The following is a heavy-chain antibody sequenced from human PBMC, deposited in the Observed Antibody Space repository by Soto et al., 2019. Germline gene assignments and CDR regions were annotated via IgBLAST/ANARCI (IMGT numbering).Heavy chain of an antibody. D-gene: IGHD2-21*02. CDR1: GFPFSGSA. J-gene: IGHJ4*02. CDR3: TTAGCGGDCHDY. V-gene: IGHV3-73*02. Sequence: EVQLVESGGGLVQPGGSRKLSCAASGFPFSGSAMHWVRQAAGKGLEWIGRIRTKPNNYATSYAASVKGRFTISRDDSKNTAYLQMNSLTTEDTAMYYCTTAGCGGDCHDYWGQGTLVTVSS. CDR2: IRTKPNNYAT.